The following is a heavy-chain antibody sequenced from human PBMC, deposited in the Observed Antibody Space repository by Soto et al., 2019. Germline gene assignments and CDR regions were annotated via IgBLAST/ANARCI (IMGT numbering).Heavy chain of an antibody. J-gene: IGHJ5*02. V-gene: IGHV1-46*01. Sequence: ASVKVSCKASGYTFINYYIHWARQAPGQGLEWVAIINPMGGSTNYAQEFQGRVTLTSDTSTSTVYMELSSLRFEDTALFYCARDLAAGDLWGQGTLVTVSS. CDR2: INPMGGST. D-gene: IGHD6-13*01. CDR3: ARDLAAGDL. CDR1: GYTFINYY.